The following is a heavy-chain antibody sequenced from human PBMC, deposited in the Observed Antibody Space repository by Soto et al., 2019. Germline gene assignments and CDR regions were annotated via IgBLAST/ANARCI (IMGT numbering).Heavy chain of an antibody. CDR3: VAGPDRAKSAY. CDR1: GGSINDYY. Sequence: SETLSLTCTVSGGSINDYYWSWTRQPPGKGLEWIAYGLRPDYTGYNPSLRNRVTISSDTSKNQFSLRLISVTAADTAVYYCVAGPDRAKSAYWGQGTLVTV. CDR2: GLRPDYT. V-gene: IGHV4-59*01. J-gene: IGHJ4*01.